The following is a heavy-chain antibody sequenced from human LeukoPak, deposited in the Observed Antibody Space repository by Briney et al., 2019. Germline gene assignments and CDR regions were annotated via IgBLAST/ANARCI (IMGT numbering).Heavy chain of an antibody. CDR1: GFTFSSYS. CDR2: ISGSGGST. J-gene: IGHJ4*01. CDR3: AKEGRYSSASEVDY. V-gene: IGHV3-23*01. Sequence: GGSLRLSCAASGFTFSSYSMNWVRQAPGKGLEWVSAISGSGGSTYYADSVKGRFTISRDNSKNTLYLQMNSLRAEDTAVYYGAKEGRYSSASEVDYWGHGTLVTVSS. D-gene: IGHD6-6*01.